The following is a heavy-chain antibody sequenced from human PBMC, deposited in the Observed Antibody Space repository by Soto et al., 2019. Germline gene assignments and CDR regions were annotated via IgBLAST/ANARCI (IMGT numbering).Heavy chain of an antibody. Sequence: SETLSLTCTVSGGSISSSSYYWGWIRQPPGKGLEWIGTIYYSGSAYYNPSLKSRVTISVDTSKSQFSLRLTSVTAADTAVYYCARVQLPGCFDYWGQGTPVTVSS. J-gene: IGHJ4*02. D-gene: IGHD1-1*01. CDR1: GGSISSSSYY. V-gene: IGHV4-39*01. CDR3: ARVQLPGCFDY. CDR2: IYYSGSA.